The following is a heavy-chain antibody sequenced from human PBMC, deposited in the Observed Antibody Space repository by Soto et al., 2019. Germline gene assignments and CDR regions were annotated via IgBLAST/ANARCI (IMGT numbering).Heavy chain of an antibody. CDR2: MNPNSGNT. CDR3: ARAYRGVSTSYYYYYMDV. J-gene: IGHJ6*03. V-gene: IGHV1-8*01. Sequence: ASVKVSCKASGYTFTSYDINWVRQATGQGLERMGWMNPNSGNTGYAQKFQGRVTMTRNTSISTAYMELSSLRSEDTAVYYCARAYRGVSTSYYYYYMDVWGKGTTVTVSS. CDR1: GYTFTSYD. D-gene: IGHD2-2*01.